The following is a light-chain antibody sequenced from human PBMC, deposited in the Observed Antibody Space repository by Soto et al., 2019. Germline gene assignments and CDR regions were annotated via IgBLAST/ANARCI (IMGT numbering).Light chain of an antibody. J-gene: IGKJ5*01. CDR3: QQLNTLPFT. CDR2: EAS. Sequence: DIQLTQSPSLLSGSVRDRVTITCRASHDISTYLAWYQQKQGKAPKXXXYEASTLQSGVPSRFSGSVSGTECTITISGLLTEDGSTYHGQQLNTLPFTFGQGTRLENK. CDR1: HDISTY. V-gene: IGKV1-9*01.